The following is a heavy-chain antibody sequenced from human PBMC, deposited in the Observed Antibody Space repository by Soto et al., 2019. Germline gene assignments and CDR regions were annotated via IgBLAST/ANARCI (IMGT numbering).Heavy chain of an antibody. CDR3: ARHLHYVGSGYYRYYYYYMDV. CDR2: IYYSGST. CDR1: GGSISSYY. D-gene: IGHD3-3*01. V-gene: IGHV4-59*08. Sequence: SETLSLTCTVSGGSISSYYWSWIRQPPGKGLEWIGYIYYSGSTNYNPSLKSRVTISVDTSKNQFPLKLSSVTAADTAVYYCARHLHYVGSGYYRYYYYYMDVWGKGTTVTVSS. J-gene: IGHJ6*03.